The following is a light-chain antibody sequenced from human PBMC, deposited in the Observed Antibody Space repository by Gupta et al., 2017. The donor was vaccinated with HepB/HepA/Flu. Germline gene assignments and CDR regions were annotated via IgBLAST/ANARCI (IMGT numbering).Light chain of an antibody. CDR1: TSNIGNNA. CDR2: YDD. Sequence: QSVLAQPPSVSAAPRQRGTISCSGGTSNIGNNAVNWYQHLPGEAPKLLIYYDDLLASGVSDRFSGSKSGTSASLAISGLQSEDEADYYCAAWDDSLNGVVFGGGTKLTVL. CDR3: AAWDDSLNGVV. V-gene: IGLV1-36*01. J-gene: IGLJ2*01.